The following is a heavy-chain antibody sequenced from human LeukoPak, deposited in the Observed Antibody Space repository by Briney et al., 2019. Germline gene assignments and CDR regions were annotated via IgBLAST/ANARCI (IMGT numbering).Heavy chain of an antibody. CDR3: ASEQQLVRGHDY. CDR2: ISGSGGST. D-gene: IGHD6-13*01. CDR1: GFTFSSYA. Sequence: PGGSLRLSCAASGFTFSSYAMTWVRLAPGKGLEWVSAISGSGGSTYYADSVKGRFTISRDKSKNSLYLQMNSLRAEDTAVYYCASEQQLVRGHDYWGQGTLVTVSS. V-gene: IGHV3-23*01. J-gene: IGHJ4*02.